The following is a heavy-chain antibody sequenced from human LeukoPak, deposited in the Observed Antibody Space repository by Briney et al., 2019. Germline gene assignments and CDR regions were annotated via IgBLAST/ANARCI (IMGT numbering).Heavy chain of an antibody. D-gene: IGHD2-21*01. J-gene: IGHJ4*02. CDR2: IYHSGST. CDR3: ARSDGDSTFDY. V-gene: IGHV4-30-2*01. CDR1: GGSISSGGYS. Sequence: SETLSLTCAVSGGSISSGGYSWSWIRQPPGKGLEWIGYIYHSGSTYYNPSLKSRVTISVDRSKNQFSLKLSSVTAADTAVYYCARSDGDSTFDYWGQGTLVTVPS.